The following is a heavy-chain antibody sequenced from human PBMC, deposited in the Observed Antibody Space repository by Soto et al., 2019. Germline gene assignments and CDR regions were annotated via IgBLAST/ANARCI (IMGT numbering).Heavy chain of an antibody. J-gene: IGHJ4*02. D-gene: IGHD6-13*01. CDR3: ARTSDSSSWNYFDY. V-gene: IGHV4-31*03. CDR1: GGSIRSGAYY. Sequence: QVQLQESGPGLVKPSQTLSLTFTVSGGSIRSGAYYWSWIRQHPGKGLEWIGYIYYSGSNYYNPSLTSRGTISVDTSKNQFSLKLSSVTAADTDVYYCARTSDSSSWNYFDYWGQGTMVTVSS. CDR2: IYYSGSN.